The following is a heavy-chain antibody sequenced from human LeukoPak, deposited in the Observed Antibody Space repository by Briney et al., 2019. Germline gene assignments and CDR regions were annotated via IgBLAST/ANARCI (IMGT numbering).Heavy chain of an antibody. CDR1: GFTFDDYG. J-gene: IGHJ4*02. V-gene: IGHV3-20*04. CDR2: ISWNGGTI. D-gene: IGHD3-10*01. Sequence: GGSLRLSCAASGFTFDDYGMTWVRQAPGKGLECVSTISWNGGTIGYADSVKGRFTVSRDNAKNSLYLQMNSLRAEDTAFYYCARAGSYYFDYWGQGTLLTVSS. CDR3: ARAGSYYFDY.